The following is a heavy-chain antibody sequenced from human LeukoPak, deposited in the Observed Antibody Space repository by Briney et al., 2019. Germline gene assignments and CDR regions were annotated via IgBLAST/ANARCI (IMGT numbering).Heavy chain of an antibody. Sequence: SETLSLTCTVSGGSISSGGYYWSWIRQPPGKGLEWIGEINHSGSTNYNPSLKSRVTISVDTSKNQFSLKLSSVTAADTAVYYCARGKVPAAIYRLWFDPWGQGTLVTVSS. D-gene: IGHD2-2*02. CDR3: ARGKVPAAIYRLWFDP. V-gene: IGHV4-39*07. CDR2: INHSGST. J-gene: IGHJ5*02. CDR1: GGSISSGGYY.